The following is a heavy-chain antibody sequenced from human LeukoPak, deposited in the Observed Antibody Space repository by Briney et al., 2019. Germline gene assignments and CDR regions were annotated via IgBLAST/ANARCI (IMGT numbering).Heavy chain of an antibody. CDR1: GGSFSGYY. D-gene: IGHD2/OR15-2a*01. Sequence: SGTLSLTCAVSGGSFSGYYWSWIRQPPGKGLEWIGEINHSGSTNYNPSLKSRVTISLYTSTNQFSLSLTSVTAAYTAVYYCAREFTSVLLPPGKTGSIFDYWGQGTLVTVSS. V-gene: IGHV4-34*01. J-gene: IGHJ4*02. CDR2: INHSGST. CDR3: AREFTSVLLPPGKTGSIFDY.